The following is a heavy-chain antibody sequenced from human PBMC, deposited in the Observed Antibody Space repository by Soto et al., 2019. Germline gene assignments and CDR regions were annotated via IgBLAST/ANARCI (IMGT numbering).Heavy chain of an antibody. CDR2: IYYSGST. V-gene: IGHV4-39*01. CDR3: ARLRFDGIGGMDV. CDR1: GGSISSSSYY. Sequence: QLQLQESGPGLVKPSETLSLTCTVSGGSISSSSYYWGWIRQPPGKGLEWIGSIYYSGSTYYNPSLKSRVTISVDTSKNQFSLKLSSVTAADTAVYYCARLRFDGIGGMDVWGQGTTVTVSS. D-gene: IGHD1-26*01. J-gene: IGHJ6*02.